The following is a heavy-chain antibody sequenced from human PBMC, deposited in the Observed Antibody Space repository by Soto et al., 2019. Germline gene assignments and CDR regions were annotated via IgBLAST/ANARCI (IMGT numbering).Heavy chain of an antibody. D-gene: IGHD1-26*01. CDR3: ANGWDLYFSY. Sequence: GGSLRLSCAASGFTFTDYAISWVRQAPGKGLEWVSTISGSGGSTYYTDSGKGRFTISRDNSKNTLYLQMNGLRAGDMAVYYCANGWDLYFSYWGQGTLVTVSS. CDR2: ISGSGGST. CDR1: GFTFTDYA. J-gene: IGHJ4*02. V-gene: IGHV3-23*01.